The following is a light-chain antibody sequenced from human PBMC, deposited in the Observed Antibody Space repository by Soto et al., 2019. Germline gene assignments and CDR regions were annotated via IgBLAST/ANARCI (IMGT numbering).Light chain of an antibody. V-gene: IGLV2-14*01. CDR1: SSDVGAYNY. Sequence: QSALTQPASVSGSPGQSITISCTGTSSDVGAYNYVSWYQQYPSKAPKLMIYGVTNRPSGVSNRFSGSKTGNTASLTISGLQAEDEADYYCFSHRGGDSHVFGTGTKVTVL. CDR3: FSHRGGDSHV. CDR2: GVT. J-gene: IGLJ1*01.